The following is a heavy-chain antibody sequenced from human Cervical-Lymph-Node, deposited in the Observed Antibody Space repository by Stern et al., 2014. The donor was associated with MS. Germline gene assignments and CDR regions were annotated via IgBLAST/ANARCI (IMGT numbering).Heavy chain of an antibody. CDR2: MNPNSGNT. CDR3: ARGRTYYYDSSGFRRFDY. Sequence: QVQLVQSGAEVKKPGASVKVSCKASGYTFTSYDINWVRQATGQGLEWMGWMNPNSGNTGYAQKFQGRVTMTRNTSISTAYMELSSLRSEDTAVYYCARGRTYYYDSSGFRRFDYWGQGTLVTVSS. CDR1: GYTFTSYD. D-gene: IGHD3-22*01. J-gene: IGHJ4*02. V-gene: IGHV1-8*01.